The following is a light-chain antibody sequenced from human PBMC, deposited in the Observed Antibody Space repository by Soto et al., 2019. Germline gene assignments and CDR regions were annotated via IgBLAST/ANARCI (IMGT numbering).Light chain of an antibody. Sequence: EIVLTQSPGTLSLSPGERSTLSFRASQSVSSSYLAWYQQKPGQAPRLLIYGASSRATGIPDRFSGSGSGTDFTLTISSLQSEDFAVYYCQQYNNWPPVTFGQGTKVDI. CDR3: QQYNNWPPVT. J-gene: IGKJ1*01. CDR2: GAS. V-gene: IGKV3-20*01. CDR1: QSVSSSY.